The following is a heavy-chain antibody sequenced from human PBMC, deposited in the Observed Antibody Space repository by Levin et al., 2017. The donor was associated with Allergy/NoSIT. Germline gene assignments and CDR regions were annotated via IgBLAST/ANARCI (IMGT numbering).Heavy chain of an antibody. CDR1: GFTFGSFW. J-gene: IGHJ4*02. Sequence: GGSLRLSCAASGFTFGSFWMTWVRQAPGKGLEWVANINHDGNEKYYVDSLKGRFTISRDNAKNSLYVQMNSLRAEDTAVYYCARGLWNYYDTSGYLYYFDYWGQGTLVTVSS. CDR2: INHDGNEK. CDR3: ARGLWNYYDTSGYLYYFDY. V-gene: IGHV3-7*01. D-gene: IGHD3-22*01.